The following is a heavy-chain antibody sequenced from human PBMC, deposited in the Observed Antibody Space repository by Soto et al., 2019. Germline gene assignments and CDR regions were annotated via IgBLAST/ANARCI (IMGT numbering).Heavy chain of an antibody. Sequence: EVPLVESGGGLVQPGGSLRLSCAASGFTLSSYWMHWVRQAPWKGLVWVSRINSDGSSTSYADSVKGRFTISRDNAKNTMYLQMKSLRAEDTAVYYCASDPGTGYYDSSGYYYDWGQGTLVTVSS. V-gene: IGHV3-74*01. CDR3: ASDPGTGYYDSSGYYYD. CDR2: INSDGSST. D-gene: IGHD3-22*01. J-gene: IGHJ4*02. CDR1: GFTLSSYW.